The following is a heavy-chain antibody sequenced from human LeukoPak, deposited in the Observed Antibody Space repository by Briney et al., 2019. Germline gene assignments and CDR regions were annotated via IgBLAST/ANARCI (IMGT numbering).Heavy chain of an antibody. CDR1: GFTFSSYA. CDR3: ARFGDGVGTTPFDY. J-gene: IGHJ4*02. V-gene: IGHV3-23*01. Sequence: GGSLRLSCAASGFTFSSYAMSWVRQAPGKGLEWVSAISGSGGSTYYADSVKGRFTISRDNAKNTLYLQMNSLRAEDTAVYYCARFGDGVGTTPFDYWGQGTLVTVSS. D-gene: IGHD1-26*01. CDR2: ISGSGGST.